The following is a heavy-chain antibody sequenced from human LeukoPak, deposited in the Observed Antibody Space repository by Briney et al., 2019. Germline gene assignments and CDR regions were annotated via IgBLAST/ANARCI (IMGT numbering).Heavy chain of an antibody. D-gene: IGHD1-26*01. CDR1: GGSISDYY. V-gene: IGHV4-59*01. J-gene: IGHJ5*02. CDR2: IYHSGYT. Sequence: SETLSLTCTVSGGSISDYYWGWIRQPPGKGLEWIGYIYHSGYTNYNPSLKSRVTISIYTTKNQFSLRLSSVTAADTAVYYCARGHIVGTTQTYDPWGQGTLVTVSS. CDR3: ARGHIVGTTQTYDP.